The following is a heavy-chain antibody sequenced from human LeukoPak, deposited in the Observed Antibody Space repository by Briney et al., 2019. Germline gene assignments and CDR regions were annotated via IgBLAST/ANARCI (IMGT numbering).Heavy chain of an antibody. CDR3: AKGSGWLADS. D-gene: IGHD6-13*01. V-gene: IGHV3-30*02. J-gene: IGHJ4*02. CDR2: LRYDGSNK. Sequence: GGSLRLSCAASGFTVSSCGMHWVRQAPGKGPEWVALLRYDGSNKYYAASVRGRFTISRDDSKNTLYLQMNSLRPEDTAVYYCAKGSGWLADSWGQGTLVTVSS. CDR1: GFTVSSCG.